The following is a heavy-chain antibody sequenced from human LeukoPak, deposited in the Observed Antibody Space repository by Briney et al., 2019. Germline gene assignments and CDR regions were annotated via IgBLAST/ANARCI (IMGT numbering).Heavy chain of an antibody. V-gene: IGHV4-4*07. CDR1: GGSISSYY. Sequence: PSETLSLTCTVSGGSISSYYWSWIRQPAGKGLEWIGRIYTSGSTNYNPSLKSRVTISVDTSKNQFSLKLSSVTAADTAVYYCARSRRNYYGSGSPYVYWGQGTLVTVSS. J-gene: IGHJ4*02. CDR2: IYTSGST. CDR3: ARSRRNYYGSGSPYVY. D-gene: IGHD3-10*01.